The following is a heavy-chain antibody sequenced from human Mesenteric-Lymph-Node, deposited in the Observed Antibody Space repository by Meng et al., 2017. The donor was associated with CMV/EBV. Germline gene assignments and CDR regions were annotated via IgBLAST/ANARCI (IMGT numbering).Heavy chain of an antibody. CDR1: GFTFDDYA. V-gene: IGHV3-9*01. CDR3: AKDSHYYDSSGYYDY. J-gene: IGHJ4*02. CDR2: ISWNSGSI. Sequence: SLKISCAASGFTFDDYAMHWVRQAPGKGLEWVSGISWNSGSIGYADSVKGRFTISRDNAKNSLYLQMNSLRADDTALYYCAKDSHYYDSSGYYDYWGQGTLVTVSS. D-gene: IGHD3-22*01.